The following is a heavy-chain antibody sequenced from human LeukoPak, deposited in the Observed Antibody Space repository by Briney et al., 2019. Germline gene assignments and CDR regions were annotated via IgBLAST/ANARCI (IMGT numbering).Heavy chain of an antibody. CDR2: IYYTGST. J-gene: IGHJ4*02. V-gene: IGHV4-59*01. D-gene: IGHD3-9*01. CDR1: GGSISSYY. CDR3: ARVTGDTIEDYFDY. Sequence: TPSETLSLTCSVSGGSISSYYWSWIRQPPGKGLEWIGYIYYTGSTNYNPSLKSRVTISVDTSKNQFSLKLSSVTAADTAVYYCARVTGDTIEDYFDYWGQGTLVTVSS.